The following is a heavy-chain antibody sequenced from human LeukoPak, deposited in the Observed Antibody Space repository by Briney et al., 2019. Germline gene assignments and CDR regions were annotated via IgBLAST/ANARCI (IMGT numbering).Heavy chain of an antibody. V-gene: IGHV3-30-3*01. J-gene: IGHJ4*02. Sequence: GGSLRLSCAASGFTFSSYAMHWVRQAPGKGLEWVAVISYDGSNKYYADSVKGRFTISRDNSKNTLYPQMNSLRAEDTAVYYCARSPVSDYWGQGTLVTVSS. CDR2: ISYDGSNK. CDR3: ARSPVSDY. CDR1: GFTFSSYA.